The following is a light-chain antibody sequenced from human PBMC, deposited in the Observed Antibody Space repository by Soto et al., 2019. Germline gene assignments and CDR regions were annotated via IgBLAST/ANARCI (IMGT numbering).Light chain of an antibody. Sequence: QSVLTQPPSASGSPGQSVTISCTGTSSDVGGYNYVSWYQQHPGKAPKLMIYEVSQRPSGVPDRFSGSKSGNTASLTVSGLQAEDEADYYCNSYAGSNNVFGTGTKVT. CDR2: EVS. CDR1: SSDVGGYNY. CDR3: NSYAGSNNV. V-gene: IGLV2-8*01. J-gene: IGLJ1*01.